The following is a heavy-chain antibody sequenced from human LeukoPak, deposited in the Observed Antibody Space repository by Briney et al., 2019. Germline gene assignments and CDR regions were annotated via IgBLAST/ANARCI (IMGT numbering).Heavy chain of an antibody. CDR2: INHSGST. Sequence: SETLSLTCAVYGGSFSGYYWSWIRQPPGKGLEWIGEINHSGSTNYNPSLKSRVTTSVDTSKNQFSLKLSSVTAADTAVYYCARGVRRFGELLDWGQGTLVTVSS. CDR1: GGSFSGYY. D-gene: IGHD3-10*01. J-gene: IGHJ4*02. V-gene: IGHV4-34*01. CDR3: ARGVRRFGELLD.